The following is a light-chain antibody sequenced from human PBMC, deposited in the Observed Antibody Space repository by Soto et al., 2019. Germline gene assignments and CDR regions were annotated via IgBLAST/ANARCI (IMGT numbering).Light chain of an antibody. V-gene: IGLV2-14*01. CDR3: SSYTTSNTHV. Sequence: QSALTQPASGSGSPGQSSTISCSGTSSDVGAYNYVSWHQQHPGKVPKIMIYDVSSRPSGVSNRFSGSKSGNTASLTISGLQAEDEADYYCSSYTTSNTHVFGSGTKVTVL. CDR2: DVS. J-gene: IGLJ1*01. CDR1: SSDVGAYNY.